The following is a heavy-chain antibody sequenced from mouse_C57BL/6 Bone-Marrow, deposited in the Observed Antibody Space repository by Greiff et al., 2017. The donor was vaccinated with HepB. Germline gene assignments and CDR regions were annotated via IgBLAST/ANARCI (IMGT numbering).Heavy chain of an antibody. CDR2: IDPENGDT. J-gene: IGHJ3*01. CDR3: TTDGNPWFAY. CDR1: GFNIKDDY. D-gene: IGHD2-1*01. Sequence: EVKLQESGAELVRPGASVKLSCTASGFNIKDDYMHWVKQRPEQGLEWIGWIDPENGDTEYASKFQGKATITADTSSNTAYLQLSSLTSEDTAVYYCTTDGNPWFAYWGQGTLVTVSA. V-gene: IGHV14-4*01.